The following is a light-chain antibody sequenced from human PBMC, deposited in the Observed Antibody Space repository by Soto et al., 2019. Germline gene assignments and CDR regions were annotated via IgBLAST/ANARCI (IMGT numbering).Light chain of an antibody. CDR2: GAS. CDR3: QQYGSWT. V-gene: IGKV3-20*01. J-gene: IGKJ1*01. Sequence: IGMTQSPATLSVYTGERATLSCRASQSVSSNLAWYQQKPGQAPRLLIYGASSRATGIPDRFSGSGSGTDFTLTISRLEPEDFAVYYCQQYGSWTFGQGTKVDI. CDR1: QSVSSN.